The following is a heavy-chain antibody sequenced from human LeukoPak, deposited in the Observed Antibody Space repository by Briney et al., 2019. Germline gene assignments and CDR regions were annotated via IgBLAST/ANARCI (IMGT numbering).Heavy chain of an antibody. J-gene: IGHJ4*02. Sequence: PSETLSLTCAVYIDSFSNYHWNWIRQTPAKGMEWIGEVNESGGTNISPSLRSRVILSVDTSKNQFSLKLISVTVADTAIYYCARDHYNESWFKYWGQGTLVTVSS. D-gene: IGHD1-26*01. V-gene: IGHV4-34*01. CDR2: VNESGGT. CDR1: IDSFSNYH. CDR3: ARDHYNESWFKY.